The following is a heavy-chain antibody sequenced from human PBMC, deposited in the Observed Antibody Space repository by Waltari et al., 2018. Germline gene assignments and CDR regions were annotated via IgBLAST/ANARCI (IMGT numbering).Heavy chain of an antibody. J-gene: IGHJ4*02. V-gene: IGHV1-18*04. CDR3: TRERDFGVIIVFGY. CDR2: ISAYSGDT. D-gene: IGHD3-3*01. CDR1: GYTFLNYG. Sequence: QVQLVQSGAELKKPGASVRVSCKASGYTFLNYGISWIRQAPGQGREWMGWISAYSGDTRYAQNLQDRITMTTDTPTSTAYMELRSLRSDDTAIYYCTRERDFGVIIVFGYWGQGTPVTVSS.